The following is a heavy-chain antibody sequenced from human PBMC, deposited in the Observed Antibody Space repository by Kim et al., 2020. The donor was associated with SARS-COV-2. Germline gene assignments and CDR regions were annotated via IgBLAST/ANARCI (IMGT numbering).Heavy chain of an antibody. Sequence: YENPALKSRVIISVDMSKNQLSLKLSSVTAADTAVYYCARIGYSSGWPDYWGQGTLVTVSS. V-gene: IGHV4-39*01. D-gene: IGHD6-19*01. J-gene: IGHJ4*02. CDR3: ARIGYSSGWPDY.